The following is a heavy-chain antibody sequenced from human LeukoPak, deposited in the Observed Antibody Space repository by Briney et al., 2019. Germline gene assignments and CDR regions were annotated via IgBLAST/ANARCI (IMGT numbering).Heavy chain of an antibody. Sequence: ASVKVSCKASGYTFTSYAMNWVRQAPGQGLEWMGWINTNTGNPTYAQGFTGRFVFSLDTSVSTAYLQISSLKAEDTAVYYCARGPRPLTGYYKPAHWFSYWGQGTLVTVSS. D-gene: IGHD3-9*01. CDR3: ARGPRPLTGYYKPAHWFSY. V-gene: IGHV7-4-1*02. J-gene: IGHJ4*02. CDR1: GYTFTSYA. CDR2: INTNTGNP.